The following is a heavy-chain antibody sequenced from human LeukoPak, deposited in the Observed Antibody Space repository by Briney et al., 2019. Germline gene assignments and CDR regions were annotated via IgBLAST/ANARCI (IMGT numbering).Heavy chain of an antibody. CDR2: IYYSGST. V-gene: IGHV4-30-4*01. CDR3: ARVYDILTGSQFDY. D-gene: IGHD3-9*01. CDR1: GGSISSGDYY. Sequence: SETLSLTCTVSGGSISSGDYYWSWIRQPPGKGLEWIGYIYYSGSTYYNPSLKSRVTISVDTSKNQFSLKLSSVTAADTAVYYCARVYDILTGSQFDYWGQGTLVTVSS. J-gene: IGHJ4*02.